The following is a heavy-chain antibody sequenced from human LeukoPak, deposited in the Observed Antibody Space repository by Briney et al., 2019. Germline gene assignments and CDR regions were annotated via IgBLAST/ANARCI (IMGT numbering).Heavy chain of an antibody. J-gene: IGHJ4*02. D-gene: IGHD3-10*01. CDR2: ISYDGSNK. CDR3: AMVRGVNYFDY. V-gene: IGHV3-30*03. Sequence: GGSLRLSCAASGFTFSSYGMHWVRQAPGKGLEWVAVISYDGSNKYYADSVKGRFTISRDNSKNTLYLQMNSLRAEDTAVYYCAMVRGVNYFDYWGQGTLVTVSS. CDR1: GFTFSSYG.